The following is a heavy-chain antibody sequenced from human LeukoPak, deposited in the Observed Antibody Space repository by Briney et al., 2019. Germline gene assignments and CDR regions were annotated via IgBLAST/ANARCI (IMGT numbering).Heavy chain of an antibody. CDR1: GSTFNNYA. Sequence: PGGSLRLSCAASGSTFNNYAMNWVRQAPGKGLEWVSSISGGGETTYYADSAKGWFTISRDNSQNTLCLQMNSLRAEDTAVYYCARDYADYVGYFFFDYWGQGTLVTVSS. D-gene: IGHD4-17*01. J-gene: IGHJ4*02. V-gene: IGHV3-23*01. CDR2: ISGGGETT. CDR3: ARDYADYVGYFFFDY.